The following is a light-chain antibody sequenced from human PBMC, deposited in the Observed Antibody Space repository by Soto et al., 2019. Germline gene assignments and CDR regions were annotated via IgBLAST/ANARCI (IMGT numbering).Light chain of an antibody. Sequence: DIQMTQSPSFLSASVGDRVTITCRASRSISNYLHWYQHKPGKAPNLLIYGASNLQSGVPSRFSGSGSGTEFTLTISSLQLEDFATYYCQQSYNSLMYTFGQGTKVDIK. CDR1: RSISNY. J-gene: IGKJ2*01. V-gene: IGKV1-39*01. CDR2: GAS. CDR3: QQSYNSLMYT.